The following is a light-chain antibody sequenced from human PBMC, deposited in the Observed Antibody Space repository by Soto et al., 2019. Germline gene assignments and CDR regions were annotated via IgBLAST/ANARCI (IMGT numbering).Light chain of an antibody. CDR1: SSNIGADYD. V-gene: IGLV1-40*01. CDR3: QAYDYSLTASV. Sequence: QSVLTQPPSVSGAPGESVTISCTGNSSNIGADYDVVWYQQLPGAAPKLVIFGNRNRPSGVPERFSGSKSGTSASLAITGLQAEDEADYYCQAYDYSLTASVFGGGTKLTVL. J-gene: IGLJ3*02. CDR2: GNR.